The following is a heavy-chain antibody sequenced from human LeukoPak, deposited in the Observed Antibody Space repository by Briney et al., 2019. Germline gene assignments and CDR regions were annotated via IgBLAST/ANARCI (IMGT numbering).Heavy chain of an antibody. CDR1: GYTFTGYY. CDR2: INPNSGGT. D-gene: IGHD4-23*01. Sequence: ASVKVSCKASGYTFTGYYMHWVRQAPGQGLEWMGWINPNSGGTNYAQKFQGRVTMTRDTSISPAYMELSRLRSDDTAVYYCASLFFDYGGKGAFDIWGQGTMVTVSS. J-gene: IGHJ3*02. V-gene: IGHV1-2*02. CDR3: ASLFFDYGGKGAFDI.